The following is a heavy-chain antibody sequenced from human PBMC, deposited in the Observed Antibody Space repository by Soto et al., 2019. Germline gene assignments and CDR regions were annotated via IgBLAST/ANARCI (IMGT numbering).Heavy chain of an antibody. CDR1: GFTFSSYS. CDR2: ISSSSSTI. J-gene: IGHJ4*02. CDR3: ARDCLGGGAMIAPLGGVDY. D-gene: IGHD3-16*01. Sequence: EVQLVESGGGLVQPGGSLRLSCAASGFTFSSYSMNWVRQAPGKGLEWVSYISSSSSTIYYADSVKGRFTISRDNAKNSLYLQMNSLRDEDTAVYYCARDCLGGGAMIAPLGGVDYWGQGTLVTVSS. V-gene: IGHV3-48*02.